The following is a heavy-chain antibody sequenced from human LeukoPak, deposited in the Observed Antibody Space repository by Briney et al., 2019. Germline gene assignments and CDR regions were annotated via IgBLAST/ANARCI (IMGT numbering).Heavy chain of an antibody. D-gene: IGHD3-10*02. CDR1: GGSISSTSYY. CDR2: IYYSGNT. CDR3: ARAPGSYYVHGAFDI. Sequence: SETLSLTCTVSGGSISSTSYYWGWIRQPPGKGLEWIGSIYYSGNTYYNPSLKSRVTISVDTSKNQFSLKLSSVTTADTAVYYCARAPGSYYVHGAFDIWGQGTMVTVSS. J-gene: IGHJ3*02. V-gene: IGHV4-39*01.